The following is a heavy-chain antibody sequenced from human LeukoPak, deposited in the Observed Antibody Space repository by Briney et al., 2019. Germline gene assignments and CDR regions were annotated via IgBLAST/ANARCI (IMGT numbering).Heavy chain of an antibody. CDR3: ARDRLYYYGSGNPLDP. CDR2: ISAYNGNT. CDR1: GYTFTSYG. V-gene: IGHV1-18*01. Sequence: ASVKVSCKASGYTFTSYGISWVRQAPGQGLEWMGWISAYNGNTNYAQKLQGRVTMTTDTSTSTDYMELRSLRSDDTAVYYCARDRLYYYGSGNPLDPWGQGTLVTVSS. D-gene: IGHD3-10*01. J-gene: IGHJ5*02.